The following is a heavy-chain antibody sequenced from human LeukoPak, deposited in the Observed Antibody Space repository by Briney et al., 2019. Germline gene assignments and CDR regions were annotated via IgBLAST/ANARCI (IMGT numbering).Heavy chain of an antibody. CDR3: AKAHCDTTKCYAGYADS. Sequence: GGSLRLSCSASGFTFNTYGMDWVRQAPGKGLEWLSGLSSSGTRTYYADSVKCRFTISRDNSTNPLFMQMTSLRAEDTAVYFCAKAHCDTTKCYAGYADSWGQGTLVTVSS. J-gene: IGHJ4*02. D-gene: IGHD2-2*01. CDR1: GFTFNTYG. V-gene: IGHV3-23*01. CDR2: LSSSGTRT.